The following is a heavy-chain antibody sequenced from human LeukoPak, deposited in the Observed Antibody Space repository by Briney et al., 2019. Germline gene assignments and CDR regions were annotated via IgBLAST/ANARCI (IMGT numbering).Heavy chain of an antibody. CDR1: GYTFTGYY. D-gene: IGHD3-10*01. J-gene: IGHJ3*02. V-gene: IGHV1-2*04. CDR2: INPNSGGT. CDR3: ARDYYGSGSAGDAFDI. Sequence: AASVKVSCKASGYTFTGYYMHWVRQAPGQGLEWMGWINPNSGGTNYAQKFQGWVTMTRDTSISTAYMELSRLRPDDTAVYYCARDYYGSGSAGDAFDIWGQGTMVTVSS.